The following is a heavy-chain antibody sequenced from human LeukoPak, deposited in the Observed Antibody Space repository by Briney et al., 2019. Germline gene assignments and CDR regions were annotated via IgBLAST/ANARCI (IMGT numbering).Heavy chain of an antibody. Sequence: ASVKVSCKASGYTFNRYFMHWVRQAPGQGLEWMGIINPSGGSTTYAQKFQDRVTMTRDMSPSTVYMELSSLRSEDTAVYYCARVSGDYSMPFDYWGQGTLVTVSS. CDR2: INPSGGST. V-gene: IGHV1-46*02. J-gene: IGHJ4*02. D-gene: IGHD2/OR15-2a*01. CDR3: ARVSGDYSMPFDY. CDR1: GYTFNRYF.